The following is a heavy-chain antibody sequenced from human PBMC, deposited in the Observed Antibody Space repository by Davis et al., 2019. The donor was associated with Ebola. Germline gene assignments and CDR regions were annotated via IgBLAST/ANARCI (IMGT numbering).Heavy chain of an antibody. Sequence: ASVKVSCKASGYTFTSYGVSWVRQAPGQGLEWMGWISAYNGNTNYAQRFQGRVTVTTNTSTSTAYMALRGLKSDDTAVYFCARSPSHNIWGSYRYSFDCWGQGTLVTVSS. J-gene: IGHJ4*02. D-gene: IGHD3-16*02. CDR2: ISAYNGNT. V-gene: IGHV1-18*01. CDR3: ARSPSHNIWGSYRYSFDC. CDR1: GYTFTSYG.